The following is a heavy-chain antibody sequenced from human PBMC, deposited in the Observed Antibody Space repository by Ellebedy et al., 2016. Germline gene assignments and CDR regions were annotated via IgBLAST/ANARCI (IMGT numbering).Heavy chain of an antibody. Sequence: SETLSLXXTVSGGSISSGGYYWSWIRQHPGKGLEWIGYIYYSGSTYYNPSLKSRVTISVDTSKNQFSLKLSSVTAADTAVYYCARHGKVAGTAYFDYWGQGTLVTVSS. CDR3: ARHGKVAGTAYFDY. CDR2: IYYSGST. V-gene: IGHV4-31*03. J-gene: IGHJ4*02. CDR1: GGSISSGGYY. D-gene: IGHD6-19*01.